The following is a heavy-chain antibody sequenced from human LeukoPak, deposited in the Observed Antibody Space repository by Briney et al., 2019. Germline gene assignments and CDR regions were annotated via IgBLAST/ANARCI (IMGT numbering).Heavy chain of an antibody. Sequence: ASVTVSCKASGYTFTSYAMHWVRQAPGQRLEWMGWINAGNGNTKYSQKFQGRVTITRDTSASTAYMELSSLRSEDTAVYYCARVTAGVATSMGFDYWGQGTLVTVSS. V-gene: IGHV1-3*01. J-gene: IGHJ4*02. CDR1: GYTFTSYA. CDR3: ARVTAGVATSMGFDY. D-gene: IGHD5-12*01. CDR2: INAGNGNT.